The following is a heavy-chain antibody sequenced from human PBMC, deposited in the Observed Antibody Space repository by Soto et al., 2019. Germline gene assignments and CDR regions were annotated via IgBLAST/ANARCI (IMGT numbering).Heavy chain of an antibody. J-gene: IGHJ4*02. D-gene: IGHD6-19*01. CDR1: GNTVPNYA. CDR2: NNGGNGNT. CDR3: ARDLGGWTDY. V-gene: IGHV1-3*01. Sequence: GASVKVSCKASGNTVPNYAIHWVRQAPGQRLEWMGWNNGGNGNTYYSQKFQGRVTITSDTSASTDYMELSSLRSEDTAVYYCARDLGGWTDYWGQGTLVTVSS.